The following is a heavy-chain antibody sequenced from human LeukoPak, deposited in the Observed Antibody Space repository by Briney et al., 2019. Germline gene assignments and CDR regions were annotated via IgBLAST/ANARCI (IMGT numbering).Heavy chain of an antibody. CDR3: AKGGGSFYDY. CDR2: ISSSGGST. J-gene: IGHJ4*02. D-gene: IGHD6-6*01. V-gene: IGHV3-23*01. Sequence: GGSLRLSCAASRFTFSSYAMSWVRQAPGKGLEWVSAISSSGGSTYYADSVKGRFTISRDNSKNTLYLQMNSLRAEDTAVYYCAKGGGSFYDYWGQGTLVTVSS. CDR1: RFTFSSYA.